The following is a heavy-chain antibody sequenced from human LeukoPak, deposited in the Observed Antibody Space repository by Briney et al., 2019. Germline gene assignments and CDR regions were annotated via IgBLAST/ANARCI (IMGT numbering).Heavy chain of an antibody. V-gene: IGHV1-46*01. Sequence: ASVKVSCKASGYTFTSYYMHWVRQAPGQALEWMGIINPSGCSTSYAQKFQRRVTMTRDTSTSTVYMELSSLRSEDTAVYYCARDQQTRGYSYGCDYWGQGTLVTVSS. CDR3: ARDQQTRGYSYGCDY. CDR1: GYTFTSYY. CDR2: INPSGCST. D-gene: IGHD5-18*01. J-gene: IGHJ4*02.